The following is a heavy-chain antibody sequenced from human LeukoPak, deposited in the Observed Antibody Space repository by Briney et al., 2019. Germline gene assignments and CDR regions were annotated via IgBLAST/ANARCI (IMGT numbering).Heavy chain of an antibody. CDR2: ISGSGGTT. CDR1: GFTFSSYA. D-gene: IGHD6-19*01. CDR3: AKSVPGQWLFFDS. V-gene: IGHV3-23*01. J-gene: IGHJ4*02. Sequence: HPGGSLRLSCAASGFTFSSYAMSWVRQAPGKGLEWVSAISGSGGTTYYADSVKGRFTISRDNSKNTLYMQMNSLRADDTAVYYCAKSVPGQWLFFDSWGQGTLVTVSS.